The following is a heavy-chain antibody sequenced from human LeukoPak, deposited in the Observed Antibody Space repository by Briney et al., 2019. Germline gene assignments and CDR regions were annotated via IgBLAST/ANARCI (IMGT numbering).Heavy chain of an antibody. CDR2: IYYSGST. CDR3: AKCSGGSCYSGIDY. J-gene: IGHJ4*02. V-gene: IGHV4-59*01. Sequence: SETLSLTCTVSGGSISSYYWSWIRQPPGKGLERIGFIYYSGSTNYNPSFKSRVTISVDTSKNQFSLKLSSVTAADTAVYYCAKCSGGSCYSGIDYWGQGTLVTVSS. CDR1: GGSISSYY. D-gene: IGHD2-15*01.